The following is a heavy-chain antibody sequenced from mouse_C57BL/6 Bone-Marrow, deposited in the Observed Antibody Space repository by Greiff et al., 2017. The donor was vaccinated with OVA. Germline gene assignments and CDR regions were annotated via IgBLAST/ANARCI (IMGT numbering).Heavy chain of an antibody. D-gene: IGHD4-1*01. CDR3: ARLNWDPFDY. Sequence: VKLQESGAELVKPGASVKISCKASGYAFSSYWMNWVKQRPGKGLEWIGQIYPGDGDTNYNGKFKGKATLTADKSSSTAYMQLSSLTSEDSAVYFCARLNWDPFDYWGQGTTLTVSS. CDR2: IYPGDGDT. CDR1: GYAFSSYW. J-gene: IGHJ2*01. V-gene: IGHV1-80*01.